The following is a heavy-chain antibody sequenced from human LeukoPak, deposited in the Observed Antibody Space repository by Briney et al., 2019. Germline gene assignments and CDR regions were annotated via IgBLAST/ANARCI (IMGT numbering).Heavy chain of an antibody. J-gene: IGHJ4*02. D-gene: IGHD1-14*01. V-gene: IGHV1-8*01. CDR1: GYTFTSYD. Sequence: ASVKVSCKASGYTFTSYDINWVRQATGQGLEWMGWMNTNRGNTGNAQKFQGRVTMTRNTSISTAYMELSSLRSEDTAVYYCARNRFVDYWGQGTLVTVSS. CDR2: MNTNRGNT. CDR3: ARNRFVDY.